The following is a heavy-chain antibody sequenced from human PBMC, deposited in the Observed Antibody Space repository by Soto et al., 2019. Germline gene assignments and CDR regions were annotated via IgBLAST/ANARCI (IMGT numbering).Heavy chain of an antibody. V-gene: IGHV4-30-4*01. CDR3: ARIPLLQDGWFDP. Sequence: SETLSLTCTVSGDSINTGDYYWSWLRQPPRKGLEWIGYIYYTGSTYYNPSLKSQFTISIDTSKTQFSLNVNSVTAADTAVYYCARIPLLQDGWFDPWGQGTMVTVSS. D-gene: IGHD1-26*01. J-gene: IGHJ5*02. CDR2: IYYTGST. CDR1: GDSINTGDYY.